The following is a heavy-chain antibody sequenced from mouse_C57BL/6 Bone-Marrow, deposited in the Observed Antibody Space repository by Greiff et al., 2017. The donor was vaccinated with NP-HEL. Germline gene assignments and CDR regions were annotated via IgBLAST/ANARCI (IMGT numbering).Heavy chain of an antibody. CDR2: IDPENGDT. CDR1: GFNIKDDY. CDR3: TMKGITTVVVYYAMDY. Sequence: VQLQQSGAELVRPGASVKLSCTASGFNIKDDYMHWVKQRPEQGLEWIGWIDPENGDTEYASKFPGKATITADTSSNTAYLQLSSLTSEDTAVYYCTMKGITTVVVYYAMDYWGQGTSVTVSS. J-gene: IGHJ4*01. D-gene: IGHD1-1*01. V-gene: IGHV14-4*01.